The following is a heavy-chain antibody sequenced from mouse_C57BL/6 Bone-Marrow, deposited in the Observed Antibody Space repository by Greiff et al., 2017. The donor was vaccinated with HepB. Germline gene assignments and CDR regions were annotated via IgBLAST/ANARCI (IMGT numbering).Heavy chain of an antibody. CDR1: GFNIKDYY. D-gene: IGHD1-1*01. CDR2: IDPEDGET. J-gene: IGHJ2*01. CDR3: ASTTVVAEDFDY. Sequence: VQLKESGAELVKPGASVKLSCTASGFNIKDYYMHWVKQRTEQGLEWIGRIDPEDGETKYAPKFQGKATITADTSSNTAYLQLSSLTSEDTAVYYCASTTVVAEDFDYWGQGTTLPVSS. V-gene: IGHV14-2*01.